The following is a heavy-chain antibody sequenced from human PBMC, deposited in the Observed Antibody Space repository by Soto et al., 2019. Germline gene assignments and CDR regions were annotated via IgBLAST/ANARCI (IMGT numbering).Heavy chain of an antibody. CDR1: GGTFSSYA. Sequence: QVQLVQSGAEVKKPGSSVKVSCKASGGTFSSYAISWVRQAPGHWLEWMGGIIPIFGTANYAQKFQGRVTITADKSTSTAYMELSSLRSEDTAVYYCAVSNSGSYYFDYWCQGTLVTVSS. D-gene: IGHD1-26*01. V-gene: IGHV1-69*06. J-gene: IGHJ4*02. CDR2: IIPIFGTA. CDR3: AVSNSGSYYFDY.